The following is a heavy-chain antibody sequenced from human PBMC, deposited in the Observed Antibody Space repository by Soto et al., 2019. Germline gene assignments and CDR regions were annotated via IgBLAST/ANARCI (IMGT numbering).Heavy chain of an antibody. CDR3: ARVRERSGAGSFAFYI. V-gene: IGHV3-23*01. D-gene: IGHD6-19*01. J-gene: IGHJ3*02. Sequence: GGSLRLSCAASGFTFSSYAMSWVRQAPGKGLEWVSAIGGSGGSTYYADSVKGRFTISRHNSKNTLYLQMNSLRAEDTAVYYCARVRERSGAGSFAFYIWGQGTMVIGSS. CDR1: GFTFSSYA. CDR2: IGGSGGST.